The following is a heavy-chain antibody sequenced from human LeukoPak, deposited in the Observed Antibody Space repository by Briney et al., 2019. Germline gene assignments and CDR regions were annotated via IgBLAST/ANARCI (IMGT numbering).Heavy chain of an antibody. CDR2: INPNSGGT. Sequence: ASVKVXCKASGYTFTGYYMHWVRQAPGQGLEWMGRINPNSGGTNYAQKFQGRVTITRDTSISTDYMELSRLRSDDTAVYYCAREDTRVRGVIITANGDFDYWGQGTLVTVSS. D-gene: IGHD3-10*01. CDR1: GYTFTGYY. V-gene: IGHV1-2*06. J-gene: IGHJ4*02. CDR3: AREDTRVRGVIITANGDFDY.